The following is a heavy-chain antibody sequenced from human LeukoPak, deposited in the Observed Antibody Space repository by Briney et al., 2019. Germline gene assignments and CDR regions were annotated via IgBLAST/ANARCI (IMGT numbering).Heavy chain of an antibody. CDR2: INHSGST. D-gene: IGHD3/OR15-3a*01. V-gene: IGHV4-34*01. J-gene: IGHJ4*02. CDR3: ARQTGSGLFTLP. Sequence: PSETLSLTCAVYGGSFSGYYWSWIRQPPGKGLEWIGEINHSGSTNYNPSLKSRVTISVDTSKNQFSLKLTSVTATGTAMYYCARQTGSGLFTLPGGQGTLVTVSS. CDR1: GGSFSGYY.